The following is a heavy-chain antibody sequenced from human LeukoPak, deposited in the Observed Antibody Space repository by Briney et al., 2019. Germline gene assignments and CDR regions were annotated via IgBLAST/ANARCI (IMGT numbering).Heavy chain of an antibody. Sequence: SETLSLTCTVSGGSISSYYWSWIRQPPGKGLEWIGEINHSGSTNYNPSLKSRVTISVDTSKNQFSLKLSSVTAADTAVYYCARSMVRGVIIRYWGQGTLVTVSS. D-gene: IGHD3-10*01. CDR1: GGSISSYY. V-gene: IGHV4-34*01. CDR2: INHSGST. CDR3: ARSMVRGVIIRY. J-gene: IGHJ4*02.